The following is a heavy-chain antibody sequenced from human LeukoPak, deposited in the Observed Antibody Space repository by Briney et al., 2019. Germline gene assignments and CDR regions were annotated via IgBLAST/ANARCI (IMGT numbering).Heavy chain of an antibody. CDR2: IRNKAYGGTT. Sequence: GGSLRLSCTASGFSFGDYAMSWVRQAPGKGLEWIGFIRNKAYGGTTEYAASVKGKFTISRDDSKSIAYLQMNSLRTEDTGVYYCTTITVADYWGQGTLVTVSS. CDR3: TTITVADY. V-gene: IGHV3-49*04. J-gene: IGHJ4*02. CDR1: GFSFGDYA. D-gene: IGHD6-19*01.